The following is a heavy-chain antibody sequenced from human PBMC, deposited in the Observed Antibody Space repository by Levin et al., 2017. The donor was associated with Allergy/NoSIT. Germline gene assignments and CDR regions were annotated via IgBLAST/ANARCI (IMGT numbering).Heavy chain of an antibody. CDR1: GYAFTGYY. V-gene: IGHV1-2*06. D-gene: IGHD5-12*01. J-gene: IGHJ4*02. Sequence: GESLKISCEASGYAFTGYYIHWVRQAPGQGLEWMGRIFFNSGGTNYAQKFQGRVSMTRDTSISTAYMELSRLRSDDTAVYYCARGGYTGYDLRFDYWGQGTLVSVSS. CDR2: IFFNSGGT. CDR3: ARGGYTGYDLRFDY.